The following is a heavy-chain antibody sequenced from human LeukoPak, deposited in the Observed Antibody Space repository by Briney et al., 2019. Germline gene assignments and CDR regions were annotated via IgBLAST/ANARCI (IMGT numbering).Heavy chain of an antibody. V-gene: IGHV4-34*01. CDR3: ASSVVPAAQTQSDY. Sequence: SSETLSLTCAVYGGSFSVYYWSWIRQPPGKGLEWIGEINHSGSTNYNPSLKSRVTISVDTSKNQFSLKLSSVTAADTAVYYCASSVVPAAQTQSDYWGQGTLVTVSS. CDR2: INHSGST. J-gene: IGHJ4*02. D-gene: IGHD2-2*01. CDR1: GGSFSVYY.